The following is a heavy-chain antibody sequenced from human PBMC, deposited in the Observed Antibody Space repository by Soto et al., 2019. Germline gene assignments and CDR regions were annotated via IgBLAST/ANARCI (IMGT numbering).Heavy chain of an antibody. CDR3: ARRWGSVFDF. CDR1: GGSISSYY. V-gene: IGHV4-59*08. CDR2: IYYSGST. J-gene: IGHJ4*02. Sequence: QLQLQESGPGLVKPSETLSLTCTVSGGSISSYYWSWIRQPPGKGLEWIGYIYYSGSTNYNPSLKSRVTISIDTSKSQTSLKLSSVTDADTAVYYCARRWGSVFDFWGQGTLVTVSS. D-gene: IGHD3-10*01.